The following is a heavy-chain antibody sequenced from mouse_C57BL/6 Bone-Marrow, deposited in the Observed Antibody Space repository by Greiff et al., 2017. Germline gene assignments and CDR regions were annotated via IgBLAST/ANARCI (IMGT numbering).Heavy chain of an antibody. J-gene: IGHJ1*03. Sequence: QVQLQQSGAELARPGASVKLSCKASGYTFTSYGISWVKQRTGQGLEWIGEIYPRSGNTYYNEKFKGKATLTADKSSSTAYMELRSLKSTDSAASFCSNISYHWYCDVWGTGTTVTVSS. D-gene: IGHD1-3*01. V-gene: IGHV1-81*01. CDR1: GYTFTSYG. CDR2: IYPRSGNT. CDR3: SNISYHWYCDV.